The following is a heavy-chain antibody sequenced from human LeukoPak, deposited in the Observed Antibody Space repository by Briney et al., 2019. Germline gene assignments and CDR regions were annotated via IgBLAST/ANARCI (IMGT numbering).Heavy chain of an antibody. CDR1: GYTFTGYY. CDR3: ARPVVYSILPLSY. D-gene: IGHD4-11*01. Sequence: ASVKVSCKASGYTFTGYYIHWVPQAPGQGLEWMGWINPNTGGTNYAQNFQGRVTMTRDTSISTAYMEVSRLRSDDTAVYYCARPVVYSILPLSYWGQGTLVTVSS. CDR2: INPNTGGT. V-gene: IGHV1-2*02. J-gene: IGHJ4*02.